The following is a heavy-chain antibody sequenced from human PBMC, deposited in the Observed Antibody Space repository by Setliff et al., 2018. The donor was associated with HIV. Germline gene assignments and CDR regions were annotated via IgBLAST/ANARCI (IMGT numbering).Heavy chain of an antibody. CDR3: AKGRYYDSSGSPFDY. CDR2: IRYDGSNK. CDR1: GFTFSSYG. Sequence: GESLKISCAASGFTFSSYGMHWVRQAPGKGLEWVAFIRYDGSNKYYADSVKGRFTISRDNSKNTLYLQMNSLRAEDTAVYYCAKGRYYDSSGSPFDYWGQGTLVTVSS. D-gene: IGHD3-22*01. V-gene: IGHV3-30*02. J-gene: IGHJ4*02.